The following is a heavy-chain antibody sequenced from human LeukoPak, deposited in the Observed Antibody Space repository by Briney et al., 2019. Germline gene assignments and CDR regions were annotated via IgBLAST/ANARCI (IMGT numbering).Heavy chain of an antibody. D-gene: IGHD1-26*01. V-gene: IGHV4-39*01. J-gene: IGHJ4*02. CDR1: GGSISTNNYY. Sequence: SETLSLTCTVSGGSISTNNYYWSWIRQPPGKGLEWIGSIYYSGTTYYNPFLASRLTMSIDTSKNQFSLRLSSVTAADTAVCYCASTGAGPFDYWGQGTLVTVSS. CDR3: ASTGAGPFDY. CDR2: IYYSGTT.